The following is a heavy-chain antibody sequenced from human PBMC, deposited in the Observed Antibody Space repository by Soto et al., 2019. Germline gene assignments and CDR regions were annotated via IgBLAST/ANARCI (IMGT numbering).Heavy chain of an antibody. CDR3: ARTRIAAAGANWFDP. J-gene: IGHJ5*02. V-gene: IGHV1-18*01. CDR2: ISAYNGNT. CDR1: GYTFTSYG. D-gene: IGHD6-13*01. Sequence: ASVKVSCKASGYTFTSYGISWVRQAPGQGLEWMGWISAYNGNTNYAQKLQGRVTMTTDTSTSTAYMELRSLRSDDTAVYYCARTRIAAAGANWFDPWGQGTLVTVSS.